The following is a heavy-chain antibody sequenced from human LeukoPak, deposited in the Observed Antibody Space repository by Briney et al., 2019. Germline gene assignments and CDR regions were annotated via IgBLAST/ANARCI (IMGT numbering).Heavy chain of an antibody. CDR1: GGTFSSYA. V-gene: IGHV1-69*13. CDR3: ARDGCSSTSCYTVNNWFDP. CDR2: IIPIFGTA. D-gene: IGHD2-2*02. J-gene: IGHJ5*02. Sequence: SVKVSCKASGGTFSSYAISWVRQAPGQGLEWMGGIIPIFGTANYAQKFQGRVTITADESTSTAYLELSSLRSEDTAVYYCARDGCSSTSCYTVNNWFDPWGQGTLVTVSS.